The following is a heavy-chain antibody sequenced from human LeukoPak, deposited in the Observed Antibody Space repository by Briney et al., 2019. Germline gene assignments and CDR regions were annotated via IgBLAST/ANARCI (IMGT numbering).Heavy chain of an antibody. CDR2: INPSGGST. CDR1: GYTFTSYY. V-gene: IGHV1-46*01. D-gene: IGHD3-22*01. CDR3: ARESGYYYDSSGYPTFDY. J-gene: IGHJ4*02. Sequence: ASVKVSCKASGYTFTSYYMHWVRQAPGQGLEWMGIINPSGGSTSYAQKFQGRVTMTRDMSTSTAYMELRSLRSDDTAVYYCARESGYYYDSSGYPTFDYWGQGTLVTVSS.